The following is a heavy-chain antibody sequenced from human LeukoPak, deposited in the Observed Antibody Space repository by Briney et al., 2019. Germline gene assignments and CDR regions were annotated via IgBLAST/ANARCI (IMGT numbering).Heavy chain of an antibody. V-gene: IGHV1-69*13. CDR3: AISYGSGIPLSLNWFDP. CDR1: GGTFSSYA. CDR2: IIPIFGTA. Sequence: SVKVSCKASGGTFSSYAISWVRQAPGQGLKWMGGIIPIFGTANYAQKLQGRVTITADESTSTAYMELSSLRSEDTAVYYCAISYGSGIPLSLNWFDPWGQGTLVTVSS. J-gene: IGHJ5*02. D-gene: IGHD3-10*01.